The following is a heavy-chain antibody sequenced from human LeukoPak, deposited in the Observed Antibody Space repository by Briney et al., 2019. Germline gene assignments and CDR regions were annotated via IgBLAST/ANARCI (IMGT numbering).Heavy chain of an antibody. J-gene: IGHJ4*02. V-gene: IGHV4-4*07. CDR3: ASRGTRAR. D-gene: IGHD3-10*01. CDR1: GDSISSYY. CDR2: IFSSGST. Sequence: SETLSLTCTVSGDSISSYYWNWIRQPAGKGLEWIGRIFSSGSTSYNPSLKSRVTMSIDTSKNQFSLKLNSVTAADTAVYYCASRGTRARWGQGTLVTVSS.